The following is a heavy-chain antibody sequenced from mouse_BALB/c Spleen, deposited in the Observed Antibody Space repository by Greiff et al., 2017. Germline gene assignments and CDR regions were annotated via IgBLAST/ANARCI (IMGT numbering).Heavy chain of an antibody. V-gene: IGHV10-1*02. CDR1: GFTFNTYA. CDR3: VRLSYLYYAMDY. Sequence: EVHLVESGGGLVQPKGSLKLSCAASGFTFNTYAMNWVRQAPGKGLEWVARIRSKSNNYATYYADSVKDRFTISRDDSQSMLYLQMNNLKTEDTAMYYCVRLSYLYYAMDYWGQGTSVTVSS. J-gene: IGHJ4*01. D-gene: IGHD5-1*01. CDR2: IRSKSNNYAT.